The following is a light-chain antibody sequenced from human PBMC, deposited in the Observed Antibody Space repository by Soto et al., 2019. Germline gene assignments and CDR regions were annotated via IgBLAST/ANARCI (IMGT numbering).Light chain of an antibody. CDR3: GSWDSSLSAYV. V-gene: IGLV1-51*01. J-gene: IGLJ1*01. Sequence: QSVMTQPPSVSAAPGQKVPTSCLGSSSNIGGNSVSWYQQLPGTAPKLLIYDDNKRPSGIPDRFSGSKSGTSATLGITGFQTGDEADYYCGSWDSSLSAYVFGTGTKLTVL. CDR2: DDN. CDR1: SSNIGGNS.